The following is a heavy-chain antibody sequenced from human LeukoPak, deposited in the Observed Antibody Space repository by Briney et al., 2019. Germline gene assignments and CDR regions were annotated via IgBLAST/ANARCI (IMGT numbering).Heavy chain of an antibody. J-gene: IGHJ5*02. D-gene: IGHD5-18*01. Sequence: SETLSLTCTVSGGSISSYYWSWIRQPPGKGLEWIGYIYYSGSTNYNPSLKSRVTISVDTSKNQFSLKLSSVTAADTAVYYCASIGTSYSYGPNWFDPWGQGTLVTVSS. CDR3: ASIGTSYSYGPNWFDP. V-gene: IGHV4-59*01. CDR1: GGSISSYY. CDR2: IYYSGST.